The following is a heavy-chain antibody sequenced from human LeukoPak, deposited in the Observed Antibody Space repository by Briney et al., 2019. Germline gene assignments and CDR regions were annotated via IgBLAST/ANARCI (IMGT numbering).Heavy chain of an antibody. V-gene: IGHV3-30*18. J-gene: IGHJ4*02. D-gene: IGHD5-24*01. CDR2: ISYDGSNK. CDR3: AKRPQLDY. Sequence: GGSLRLSCAASGFTFSSYGMHWVRQAPGKGLEWVAVISYDGSNKYYADSVKGRFTISRDDSKNTLYLQMNSLRAEDTAVYYCAKRPQLDYWGQGTLVTVSS. CDR1: GFTFSSYG.